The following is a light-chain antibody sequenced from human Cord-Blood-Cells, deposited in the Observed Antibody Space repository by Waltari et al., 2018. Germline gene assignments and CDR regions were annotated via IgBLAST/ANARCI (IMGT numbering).Light chain of an antibody. CDR2: DAS. CDR3: QQRSNWPWT. CDR1: QSVSSY. V-gene: IGKV3-11*01. Sequence: DIVLTQSPATLSLSPGEPATPSCRASQSVSSYLAWYQQKPGQAPRLLIYDASNRATGIPARFSGSGSGTDFTLTISSLEPEDFAVYYCQQRSNWPWTFGQGTKVEIK. J-gene: IGKJ1*01.